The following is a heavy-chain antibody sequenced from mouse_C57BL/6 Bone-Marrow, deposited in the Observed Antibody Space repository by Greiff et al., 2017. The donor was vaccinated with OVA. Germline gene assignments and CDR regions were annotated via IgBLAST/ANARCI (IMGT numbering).Heavy chain of an antibody. V-gene: IGHV14-4*01. Sequence: VQLQQSGAELVRPGASVKLSCTASGFNIKDDYMHWVKQRPEQGLEWIGWIEPENGDTEYASKFQGKATITADTSSNTAYLQLSSLTSEDTAVYYCTTETTVVHDYWGQGTTLTVSS. CDR1: GFNIKDDY. CDR2: IEPENGDT. J-gene: IGHJ2*01. CDR3: TTETTVVHDY. D-gene: IGHD1-1*01.